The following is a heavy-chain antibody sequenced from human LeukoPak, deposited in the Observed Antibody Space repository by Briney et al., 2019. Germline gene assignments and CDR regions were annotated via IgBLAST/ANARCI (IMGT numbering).Heavy chain of an antibody. V-gene: IGHV4-38-2*02. CDR3: AREFAQLYYYDSSGYYWADAFDI. D-gene: IGHD3-22*01. CDR2: IYHNGST. CDR1: GYSISSGYY. Sequence: SETLSLTCTVSGYSISSGYYWGWIRQPPGKGLEWIGSIYHNGSTYYNPSLKSRVTISVDTSKNQFSLKLSSVTAADTAVYYCAREFAQLYYYDSSGYYWADAFDIWGQGTMVTVSS. J-gene: IGHJ3*02.